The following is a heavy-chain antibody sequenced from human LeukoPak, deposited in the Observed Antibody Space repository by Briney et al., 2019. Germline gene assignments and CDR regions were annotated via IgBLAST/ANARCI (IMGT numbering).Heavy chain of an antibody. CDR1: GFTFSSYW. CDR2: IKYDGNEE. D-gene: IGHD7-27*01. Sequence: GGSLRLSCAASGFTFSSYWMSWMRQAPGKGLEWVANIKYDGNEEYYVDSVKGRFTISRDNAKNSLYLQMNSLRAEDTAVYYCAREGENWAYFDYWGQGTLVTASS. CDR3: AREGENWAYFDY. V-gene: IGHV3-7*01. J-gene: IGHJ4*02.